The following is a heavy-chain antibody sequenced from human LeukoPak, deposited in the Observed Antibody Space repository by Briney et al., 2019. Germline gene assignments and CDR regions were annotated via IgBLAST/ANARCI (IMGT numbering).Heavy chain of an antibody. Sequence: GRSLRLSCAASGFTFDDYAMHWVRQAPGKGLEWVSGISWNSGSIGYADSVKGRFTISRDNAKNSLYLQMNSLRAEDTALYYCAEATYYYDSSGYYFLDYWGQGTLVTVSS. J-gene: IGHJ4*02. CDR3: AEATYYYDSSGYYFLDY. CDR2: ISWNSGSI. V-gene: IGHV3-9*01. D-gene: IGHD3-22*01. CDR1: GFTFDDYA.